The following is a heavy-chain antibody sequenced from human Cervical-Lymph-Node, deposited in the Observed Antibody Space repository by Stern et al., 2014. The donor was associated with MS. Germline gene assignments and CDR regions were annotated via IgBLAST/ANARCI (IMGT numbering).Heavy chain of an antibody. Sequence: EQMVASRGGVFQPGGSLRLSCAAYGFSFRRYAMHWVRQAPGKGLEWVALIWYDGSNPYNDDSVTGRFTISRDNFKNTLYLQMNSLRAEDTAVYYCASAYSSSHYYFDYWGQGTLVTVSA. CDR2: IWYDGSNP. V-gene: IGHV3-33*01. CDR1: GFSFRRYA. CDR3: ASAYSSSHYYFDY. D-gene: IGHD6-13*01. J-gene: IGHJ4*02.